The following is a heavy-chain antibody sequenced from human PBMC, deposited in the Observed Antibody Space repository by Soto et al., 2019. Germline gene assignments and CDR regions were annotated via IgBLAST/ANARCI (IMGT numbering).Heavy chain of an antibody. D-gene: IGHD4-17*01. CDR2: INQDGSGR. J-gene: IGHJ4*02. CDR3: AVYGYGVSAAAY. CDR1: GLTFRNDW. V-gene: IGHV3-7*03. Sequence: WGSLRLSCAGSGLTFRNDWFIWGRQSPVKGLEWVANINQDGSGRYYVDSVRGRFTISRDNVENSLYLQLNSLRPEDTAVYYCAVYGYGVSAAAYWGQGTLVTVSS.